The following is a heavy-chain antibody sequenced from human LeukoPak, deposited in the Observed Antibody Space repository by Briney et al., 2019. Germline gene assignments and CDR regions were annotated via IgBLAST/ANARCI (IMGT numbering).Heavy chain of an antibody. CDR1: GFTFSSYG. J-gene: IGHJ4*02. Sequence: GGSLRLSCAASGFTFSSYGMHWVRQAPGKGLEWVTVIWTDGSKKYYVDSVKGRCSISRDNSNNILYLQMDSLRVEDTAVYYCVRRGAGTYDFDYWGQGTLVTVS. V-gene: IGHV3-33*01. CDR2: IWTDGSKK. D-gene: IGHD1-26*01. CDR3: VRRGAGTYDFDY.